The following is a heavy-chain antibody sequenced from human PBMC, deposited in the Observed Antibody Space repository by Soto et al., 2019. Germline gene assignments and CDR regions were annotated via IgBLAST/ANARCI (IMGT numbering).Heavy chain of an antibody. Sequence: QVQLVQSGAEVKKPGASVKVSCKASGYTFTSYDINWVRQATGQGLEWMGWMNPNSGNTGYAQKFQGRVTMTRNTSXSXXYMELSSLRSEDTAVYYCARGSRFLAWFTPVGMDVWGQGTTVTVSS. D-gene: IGHD3-3*01. V-gene: IGHV1-8*01. CDR2: MNPNSGNT. CDR3: ARGSRFLAWFTPVGMDV. J-gene: IGHJ6*02. CDR1: GYTFTSYD.